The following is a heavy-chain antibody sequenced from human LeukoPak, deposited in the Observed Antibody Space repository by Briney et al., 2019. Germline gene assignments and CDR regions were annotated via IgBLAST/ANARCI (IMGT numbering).Heavy chain of an antibody. J-gene: IGHJ2*01. CDR3: ARSGYSSSWYDWYFDL. Sequence: SETLSLTCTVFGGSTGSRSYYWGWIRQSPGKGLEWIGSTSYSGGTYYNPTLKSRVTMSVDTSKNQFSLKLSSVTAADTAVYYCARSGYSSSWYDWYFDLWGRGTLVTVSS. D-gene: IGHD6-13*01. V-gene: IGHV4-39*07. CDR1: GGSTGSRSYY. CDR2: TSYSGGT.